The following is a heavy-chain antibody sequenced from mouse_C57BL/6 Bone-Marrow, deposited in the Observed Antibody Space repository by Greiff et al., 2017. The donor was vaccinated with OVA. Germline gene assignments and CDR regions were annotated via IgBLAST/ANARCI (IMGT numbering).Heavy chain of an antibody. CDR3: AREGGTSWAGFAY. CDR1: GYTFTDHY. Sequence: VQLQQSGPELVKPGASVKISCKASGYTFTDHYMHWVQQSPGKSLEWIGDINPNNGGTSYNQKFQGKATLTVDKSSSTAYLQLRSLTSADSAVYYSAREGGTSWAGFAYWGQGTLVTVSA. V-gene: IGHV1-26*01. D-gene: IGHD1-1*01. J-gene: IGHJ3*01. CDR2: INPNNGGT.